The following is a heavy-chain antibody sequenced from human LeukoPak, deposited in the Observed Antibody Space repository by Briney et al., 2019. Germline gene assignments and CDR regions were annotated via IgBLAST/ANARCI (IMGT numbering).Heavy chain of an antibody. Sequence: SVKVSCKASGGTFSSYAISWVRQAPGQGLEWMGGIIPIFGTANYAQKFQGRVTITADESTSTAYMELSSLRSEDTAVYYCARVVYGSSWFGSWFDPWGQGTLVTVSS. D-gene: IGHD6-13*01. CDR2: IIPIFGTA. CDR3: ARVVYGSSWFGSWFDP. V-gene: IGHV1-69*01. J-gene: IGHJ5*02. CDR1: GGTFSSYA.